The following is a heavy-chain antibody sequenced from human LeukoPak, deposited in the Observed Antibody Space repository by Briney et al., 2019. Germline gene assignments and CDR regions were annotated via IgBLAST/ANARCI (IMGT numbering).Heavy chain of an antibody. CDR2: IIPIFGTA. CDR1: GGTFSSYA. V-gene: IGHV1-69*13. J-gene: IGHJ4*02. CDR3: ERGTTVTPYYFDY. Sequence: SVKVSCKASGGTFSSYAISWVRQAPGQGLEWMGGIIPIFGTANYAQKFQGRVTITADESTSTAYMELSSLRSEDTAVYYCERGTTVTPYYFDYWGQGTLVTVSS. D-gene: IGHD4-17*01.